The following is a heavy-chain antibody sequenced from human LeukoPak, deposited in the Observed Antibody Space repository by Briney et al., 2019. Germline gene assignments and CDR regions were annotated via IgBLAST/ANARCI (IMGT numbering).Heavy chain of an antibody. CDR3: ARDREGNYYDRSGYVMVY. Sequence: GGSLRLSCAASGFTFSSYSMNWVRQAPGKGLEWVSSISSSSYIYYADSVKGRFTISRDNAKNSLYLQMNSLRAEDTTVYYCARDREGNYYDRSGYVMVYWGQGTLVTVSS. V-gene: IGHV3-21*01. J-gene: IGHJ4*02. CDR2: ISSSSYI. D-gene: IGHD3-22*01. CDR1: GFTFSSYS.